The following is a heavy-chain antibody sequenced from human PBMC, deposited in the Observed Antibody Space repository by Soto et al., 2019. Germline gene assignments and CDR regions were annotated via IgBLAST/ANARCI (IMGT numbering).Heavy chain of an antibody. CDR3: AKAYNWNDNWFDP. V-gene: IGHV5-51*01. J-gene: IGHJ5*02. CDR2: IYPGDSDT. D-gene: IGHD1-20*01. Sequence: GESLKISCKASGYTFTTYWIGWVRQMPGKGLEWMGIIYPGDSDTRYSPSFQGQVTISADKSISTAYLQWSSLKASDTAMFYCAKAYNWNDNWFDPWGQGTLVTVSS. CDR1: GYTFTTYW.